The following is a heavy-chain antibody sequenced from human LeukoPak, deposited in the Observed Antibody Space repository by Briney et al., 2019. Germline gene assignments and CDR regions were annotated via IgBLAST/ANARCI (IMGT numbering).Heavy chain of an antibody. Sequence: GASVKVSCKASGYTFTGYYMHWVRQAPGQGLEWMGWINPNSGGTNYAQKFQGRVTMTRDTSISTAYMELNRLRSDDTAVYYCASRYCSSTSCYSGAFDIWGQGTMVTVSS. CDR3: ASRYCSSTSCYSGAFDI. V-gene: IGHV1-2*02. D-gene: IGHD2-2*01. CDR1: GYTFTGYY. J-gene: IGHJ3*02. CDR2: INPNSGGT.